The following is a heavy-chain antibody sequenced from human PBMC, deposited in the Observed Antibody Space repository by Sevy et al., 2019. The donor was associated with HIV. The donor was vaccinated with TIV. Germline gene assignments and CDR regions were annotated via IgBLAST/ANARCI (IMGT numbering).Heavy chain of an antibody. CDR2: ISAYNGNT. CDR3: ARYVYVGTESYYFDY. D-gene: IGHD7-27*01. CDR1: GYTFTSYG. J-gene: IGHJ4*02. V-gene: IGHV1-18*01. Sequence: ASVKVSCKASGYTFTSYGISWVRQAPGQGLEWMGWISAYNGNTNYAQKLQGRVTMTTDTSTSTAYMELRSLRSDDTAVYYCARYVYVGTESYYFDYWGQGTLVTVSS.